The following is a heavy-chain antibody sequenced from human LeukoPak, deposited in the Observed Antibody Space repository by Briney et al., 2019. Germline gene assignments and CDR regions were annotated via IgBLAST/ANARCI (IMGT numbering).Heavy chain of an antibody. D-gene: IGHD4-23*01. J-gene: IGHJ3*02. CDR1: GGSVSSGSYY. Sequence: PSETLSLTCTVSGGSVSSGSYYWSWIRQPPGKGLEWIGYIYYSGSTNYNPSLKSRVTISVDTSKNQFSLKLSSVTAADTALYYCARGTPTTVVTQGDAFDIWGQGTMVTASS. CDR3: ARGTPTTVVTQGDAFDI. V-gene: IGHV4-61*01. CDR2: IYYSGST.